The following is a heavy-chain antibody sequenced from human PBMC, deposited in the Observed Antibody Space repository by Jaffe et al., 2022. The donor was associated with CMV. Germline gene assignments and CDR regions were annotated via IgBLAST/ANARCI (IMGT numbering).Heavy chain of an antibody. Sequence: QVQLQESGPGLVKPSQTLSLTCTVSGGSISSGGYYWSWIRQHPGKGLEWIGYIYYSGSTYYNPSLKSRVTISVDTSKNQFSLKLSSVTAADTAVYYCARDRSGISPIRVGKRRRWYFDLWGRGTLVTVSS. D-gene: IGHD6-25*01. CDR3: ARDRSGISPIRVGKRRRWYFDL. V-gene: IGHV4-31*03. J-gene: IGHJ2*01. CDR1: GGSISSGGYY. CDR2: IYYSGST.